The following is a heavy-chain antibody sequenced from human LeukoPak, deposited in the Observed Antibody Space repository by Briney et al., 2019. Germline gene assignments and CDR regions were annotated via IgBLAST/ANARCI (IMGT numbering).Heavy chain of an antibody. D-gene: IGHD3-10*01. CDR2: MNPNSGNT. CDR1: GYTFTSYD. J-gene: IGHJ4*02. CDR3: ARDEEATYGSGSYYFY. Sequence: ASVKVSCKASGYTFTSYDINWVRQATGQGLEWMGWMNPNSGNTGYAQKFQGRVTMTRDTSTSTVYMELSSLRSEDTAVYYCARDEEATYGSGSYYFYWGQGTLVTVSS. V-gene: IGHV1-8*01.